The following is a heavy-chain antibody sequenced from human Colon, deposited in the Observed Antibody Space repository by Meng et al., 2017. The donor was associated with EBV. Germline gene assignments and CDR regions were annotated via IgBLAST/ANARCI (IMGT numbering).Heavy chain of an antibody. D-gene: IGHD3-22*01. Sequence: RRPMQEAGPGLVKPSATLSLTCTVSGDSISKSSYYWAWIRQPPGKGLEWIGSVYYLGNTYYNPSFKSRLTISIDTSKNQFSLRLRSVTAADTAVYYCARRFEGYSPDKWGQGTLVTVSS. CDR1: GDSISKSSYY. CDR2: VYYLGNT. J-gene: IGHJ1*01. CDR3: ARRFEGYSPDK. V-gene: IGHV4-39*06.